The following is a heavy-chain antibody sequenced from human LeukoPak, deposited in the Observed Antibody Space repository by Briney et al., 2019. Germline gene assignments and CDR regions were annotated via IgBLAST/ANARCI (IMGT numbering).Heavy chain of an antibody. V-gene: IGHV4-59*08. CDR3: ARHPRRSGSAPFDY. CDR2: IYETGHT. J-gene: IGHJ4*02. Sequence: SETLSLTCTVSGGSINNYYWSWIRQPPGKGLEWIAYIYETGHTGYNPSLKTRVTISLDTSKNQFSLKLNSVTAADTAVYYCARHPRRSGSAPFDYWGQGTLVTVSS. CDR1: GGSINNYY. D-gene: IGHD3-10*01.